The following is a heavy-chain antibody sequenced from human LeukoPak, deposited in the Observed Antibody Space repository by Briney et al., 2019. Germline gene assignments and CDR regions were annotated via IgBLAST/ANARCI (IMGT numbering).Heavy chain of an antibody. CDR1: GFTFSNYA. CDR3: AKGKGGLAHFDY. Sequence: GGSLRLSCVASGFTFSNYAMSWVRQAPGKGLEWVSAVSGSGASTYYADSVKGRFTISRDNSRNTLYLQVNTLRAEDTAVYYCAKGKGGLAHFDYWGQGTLVTVAS. CDR2: VSGSGAST. J-gene: IGHJ4*02. V-gene: IGHV3-23*01. D-gene: IGHD3-16*01.